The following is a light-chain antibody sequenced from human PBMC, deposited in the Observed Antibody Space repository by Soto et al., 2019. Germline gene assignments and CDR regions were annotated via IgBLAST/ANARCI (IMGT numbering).Light chain of an antibody. Sequence: EILMTQYPGTLSLCPGERASLAWGAGRTISNRLLDWYQQKPGQSPRLLIYGASSRATGIPERLIGSGYGTDFTITISRLENEDFAVYACQQYGRETITFGQGTRLEIK. CDR1: RTISNRL. V-gene: IGKV3-20*01. CDR3: QQYGRETIT. CDR2: GAS. J-gene: IGKJ5*01.